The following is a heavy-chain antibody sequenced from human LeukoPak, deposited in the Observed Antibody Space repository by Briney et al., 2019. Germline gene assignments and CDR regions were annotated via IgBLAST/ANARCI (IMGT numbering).Heavy chain of an antibody. CDR2: IRSKAFGETA. D-gene: IGHD7-27*01. CDR3: TRDRGSSTLGDY. V-gene: IGHV3-49*04. J-gene: IGHJ4*02. Sequence: GGSLRLSCAASGLTVSDNFMTWVRQAPGKGLEWVGFIRSKAFGETAEYAASVKGRFTISRDDSKSIAYLQMNSLKTEDTAVYYCTRDRGSSTLGDYWGQGTLVTVSS. CDR1: GLTVSDNF.